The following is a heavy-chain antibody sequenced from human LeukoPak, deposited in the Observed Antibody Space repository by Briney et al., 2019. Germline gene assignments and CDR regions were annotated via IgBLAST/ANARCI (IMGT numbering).Heavy chain of an antibody. V-gene: IGHV3-21*01. J-gene: IGHJ6*02. CDR3: AREGHSSPRGYFGVDV. CDR1: GFTFNTYS. D-gene: IGHD3-3*02. CDR2: VSSSGTSI. Sequence: GGSLRLSCAASGFTFNTYSMNWVRQAPGKGLEWVSYVSSSGTSIYYADSVQGRFTISGDNAVNSLFLQMNALTAEDTAVYYCAREGHSSPRGYFGVDVWGQGTTVTVSS.